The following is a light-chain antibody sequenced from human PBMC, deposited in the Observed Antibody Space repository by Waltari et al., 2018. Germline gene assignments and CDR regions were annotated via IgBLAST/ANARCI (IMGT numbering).Light chain of an antibody. CDR1: NSDVGAYNY. Sequence: QSVLTQPPSATGSPGQSVTISCTGTNSDVGAYNYVSWYQQHPGKVPKRLIYEVTKRPSGVPDRCSGSKSGNTASLTVSGLQADDEADYYCSSYAHNNHFVFGTGTKVTVL. V-gene: IGLV2-8*01. J-gene: IGLJ1*01. CDR2: EVT. CDR3: SSYAHNNHFV.